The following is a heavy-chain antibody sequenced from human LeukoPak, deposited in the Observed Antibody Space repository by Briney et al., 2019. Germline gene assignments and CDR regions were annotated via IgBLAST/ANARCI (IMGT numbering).Heavy chain of an antibody. CDR3: ARAYSERYGLGYSYMDV. Sequence: GGSLRLSCGASGFTFTTYAMTWVRQAPGKGLEWVTSISSSSSYIYYAGSVKGRFTISRDNAKKSLYLQMNSLRVEDTAVYYCARAYSERYGLGYSYMDVWGKGTTVTVSS. V-gene: IGHV3-21*01. D-gene: IGHD1-26*01. CDR1: GFTFTTYA. J-gene: IGHJ6*03. CDR2: ISSSSSYI.